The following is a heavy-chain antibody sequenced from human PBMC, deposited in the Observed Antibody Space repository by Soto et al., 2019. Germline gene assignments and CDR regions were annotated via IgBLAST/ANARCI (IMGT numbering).Heavy chain of an antibody. CDR3: ARGSYDSSAGFFGRAV. CDR1: GGSFMSQA. V-gene: IGHV1-69*13. J-gene: IGHJ6*02. CDR2: IIPFSGTV. Sequence: VASVKVSCKTSGGSFMSQAISWVRQAPGQGPEWMGGIIPFSGTVTYTQRFQGRLTLTADEPTKTAYMELSSLRSEDTAVYYCARGSYDSSAGFFGRAVWGQGTKVTVSS. D-gene: IGHD3-10*01.